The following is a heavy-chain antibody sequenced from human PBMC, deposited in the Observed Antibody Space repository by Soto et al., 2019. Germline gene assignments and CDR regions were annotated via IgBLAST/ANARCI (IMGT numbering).Heavy chain of an antibody. CDR3: VRSYSSGWSNWFHA. CDR2: IHYSGST. J-gene: IGHJ5*02. CDR1: GASISSHD. V-gene: IGHV4-59*11. D-gene: IGHD3-22*01. Sequence: PSETLSLGCTVSGASISSHDGSWARQPPGKALKWIGYIHYSGSTRYDPSLTSRVDISLDPSKEHCSLSLRSVTAADTATYCCVRSYSSGWSNWFHAWGPGSPVT.